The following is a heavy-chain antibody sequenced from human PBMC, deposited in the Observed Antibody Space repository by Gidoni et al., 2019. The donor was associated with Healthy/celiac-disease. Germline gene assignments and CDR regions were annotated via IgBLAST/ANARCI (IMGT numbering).Heavy chain of an antibody. V-gene: IGHV1-18*01. CDR1: GYTFTSYG. CDR3: ARDPVLGGYYSAGWFDP. D-gene: IGHD3-3*01. CDR2: ISAYNGNT. J-gene: IGHJ5*02. Sequence: QVQLVQSGAEVKKPGASVKVSCKASGYTFTSYGISWVRQAPGQGLERMGWISAYNGNTNYAQKLQGRVTMTTDTSTSTAYMELRSLGSDDTAVYYCARDPVLGGYYSAGWFDPWGQGTLVTVFS.